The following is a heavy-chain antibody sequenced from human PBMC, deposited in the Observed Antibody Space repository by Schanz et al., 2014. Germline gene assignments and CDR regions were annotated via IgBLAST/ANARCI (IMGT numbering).Heavy chain of an antibody. Sequence: EVQLLESGGALEQPGGSLRLSCAASGITFSDYAMSWVRQAPGKGLEWVSTIASGGSHTFYADSVTGRFTISGDNSKNSLYLKRNSLKAEDASVYSCARETGVTTPLANWGQGTLVTVSS. CDR3: ARETGVTTPLAN. V-gene: IGHV3-23*01. CDR1: GITFSDYA. CDR2: IASGGSHT. J-gene: IGHJ4*02. D-gene: IGHD1-26*01.